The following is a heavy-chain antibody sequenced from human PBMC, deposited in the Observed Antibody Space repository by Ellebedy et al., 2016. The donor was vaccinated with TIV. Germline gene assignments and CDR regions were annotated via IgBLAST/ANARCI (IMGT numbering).Heavy chain of an antibody. CDR3: AVGVYYDSSGSNAFDI. V-gene: IGHV1-18*01. CDR2: ISAYNGNT. D-gene: IGHD3-22*01. J-gene: IGHJ3*02. CDR1: GYTFTSYG. Sequence: AASVKVSCKASGYTFTSYGISWVRQAPRQGLEWMGWISAYNGNTNYAQKLQGRVTMTTDTSTSTAYMELRSLRSDDTAVYYRAVGVYYDSSGSNAFDIWGQGTMVTVSS.